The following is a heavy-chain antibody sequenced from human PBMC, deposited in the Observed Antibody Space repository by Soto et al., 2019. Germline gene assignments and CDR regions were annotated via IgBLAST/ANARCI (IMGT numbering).Heavy chain of an antibody. J-gene: IGHJ4*02. V-gene: IGHV1-46*01. CDR3: AVWNAVGNDNFWSGPVDF. D-gene: IGHD3-3*01. Sequence: QVQLVQSGAEVKKPGASVKVSCKASGYTFTRYHTHWVRQAPGQGLEGRGIINTSGGKTIYAQTFQVRVTMSGDTSTSTGYREQSSMRSEDTAVYFCAVWNAVGNDNFWSGPVDFWCQGDLVTVPS. CDR1: GYTFTRYH. CDR2: INTSGGKT.